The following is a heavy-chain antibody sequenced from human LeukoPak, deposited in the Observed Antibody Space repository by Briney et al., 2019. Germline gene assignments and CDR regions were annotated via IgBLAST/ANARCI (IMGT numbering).Heavy chain of an antibody. CDR3: ARDRTGQQLISRKECYYMDV. D-gene: IGHD4-11*01. V-gene: IGHV3-66*01. Sequence: GGSLRLSCAASGFTVSSNYMSWVRQAPGKGLEWVSIIYSGGSTYYADSVKGRFTISRDNSKNTLYLQMNSLRAEDTAVYYCARDRTGQQLISRKECYYMDVWGKGTTVTISS. CDR2: IYSGGST. CDR1: GFTVSSNY. J-gene: IGHJ6*03.